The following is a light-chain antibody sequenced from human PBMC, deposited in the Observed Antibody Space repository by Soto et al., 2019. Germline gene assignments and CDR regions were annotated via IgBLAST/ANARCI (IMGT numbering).Light chain of an antibody. J-gene: IGKJ3*01. Sequence: IVLTQSPATLSVSPGETATLSCRASQSVSANLAWNQLKPGQAPWLLIYGATTSAAGVPGKFSGSGSGTELTLAITGLQSDDSDVYYCRQYDYWPTVGP. V-gene: IGKV3-15*01. CDR3: RQYDYWPT. CDR1: QSVSAN. CDR2: GAT.